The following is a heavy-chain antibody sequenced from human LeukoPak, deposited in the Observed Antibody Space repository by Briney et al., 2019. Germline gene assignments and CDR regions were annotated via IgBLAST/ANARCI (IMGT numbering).Heavy chain of an antibody. CDR3: ARGGSSTSWPFDY. V-gene: IGHV4-59*12. CDR2: LSYSGST. CDR1: GGSISSYY. J-gene: IGHJ4*02. Sequence: SETLSLTCTVSGGSISSYYWSWIRQPPGKGLEWIGYLSYSGSTYYNPSLKSRVTISVDRSKNQLSLKLSSVTAADTAVYYCARGGSSTSWPFDYWGQGTLVTVSS. D-gene: IGHD2-2*01.